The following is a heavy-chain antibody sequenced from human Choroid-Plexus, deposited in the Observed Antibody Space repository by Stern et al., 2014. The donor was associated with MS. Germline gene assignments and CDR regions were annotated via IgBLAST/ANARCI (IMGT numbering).Heavy chain of an antibody. J-gene: IGHJ5*02. CDR1: GFTLGSCA. CDR3: AKDRQYLTYFFDH. CDR2: VSYDGSNK. Sequence: DQLVESGGGVVQPGRPLRLSCVASGFTLGSCAMHWVRQAPGKGLEWVAGVSYDGSNKYYADSVKGRFTISRDNSQNTLCMQMSSLRPEDTAVYYCAKDRQYLTYFFDHWGQGSLVTVSS. V-gene: IGHV3-30*18. D-gene: IGHD2/OR15-2a*01.